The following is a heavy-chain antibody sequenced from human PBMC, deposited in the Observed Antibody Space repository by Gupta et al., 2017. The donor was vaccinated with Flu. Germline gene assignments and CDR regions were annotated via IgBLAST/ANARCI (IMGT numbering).Heavy chain of an antibody. D-gene: IGHD1-26*01. J-gene: IGHJ6*03. CDR1: GYTFTGYY. CDR3: ARAGVWDYYYYYMDV. Sequence: QVQLVQSGAEVKKPGASVKVSCKASGYTFTGYYMHWVRQAPGQGLEWMGRINPNSGGTNYAQKFQGRVTMTRDTSISTAYMELSRLRSDDTAVYYCARAGVWDYYYYYMDVWGKGTTVTVSS. V-gene: IGHV1-2*06. CDR2: INPNSGGT.